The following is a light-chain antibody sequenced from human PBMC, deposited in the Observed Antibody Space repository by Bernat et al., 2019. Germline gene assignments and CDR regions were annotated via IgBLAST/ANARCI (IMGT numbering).Light chain of an antibody. V-gene: IGLV3-1*01. CDR2: QDN. J-gene: IGLJ3*02. Sequence: SYALTQPPSVSVSPGQTASIPCSGHKLGEKYASWYQQKPGQSPVLVIFQDNKRPSGIPGRFSGSNSGNTATLTISGTQAMDEADYHCQAWDSRTAWVCGGGTKLTVL. CDR3: QAWDSRTAWV. CDR1: KLGEKY.